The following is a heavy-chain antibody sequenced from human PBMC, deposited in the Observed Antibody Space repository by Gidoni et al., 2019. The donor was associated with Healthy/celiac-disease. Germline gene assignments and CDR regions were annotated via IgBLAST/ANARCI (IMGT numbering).Heavy chain of an antibody. Sequence: QVQLVQSGAEVKKPGASMKVSCTASGYPFTSYYMYWVRQAHGQGLEWMGIKNPSGGSTTYAQKFQDRVTMTRDTSTSTVYMELSSLRSQDTAVYYCARGGPDSGGSSFDYWGQGTLVTVSS. CDR3: ARGGPDSGGSSFDY. J-gene: IGHJ4*02. V-gene: IGHV1-46*03. CDR2: KNPSGGST. CDR1: GYPFTSYY. D-gene: IGHD3-22*01.